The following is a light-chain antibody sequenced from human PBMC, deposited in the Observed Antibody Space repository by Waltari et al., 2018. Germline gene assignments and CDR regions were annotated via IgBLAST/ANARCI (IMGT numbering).Light chain of an antibody. CDR2: WAS. V-gene: IGKV4-1*01. CDR3: QQFYGSPFT. CDR1: RSVLSSSNNKNY. Sequence: DIVMTQSPDSLAVSLGERATINCRSSRSVLSSSNNKNYLSWYQQKPGPPPKLLIYWASTRETGVPDRFSGSGSGTEFTLTISSLQAEDVALYYCQQFYGSPFTFGGGTKVEIK. J-gene: IGKJ4*02.